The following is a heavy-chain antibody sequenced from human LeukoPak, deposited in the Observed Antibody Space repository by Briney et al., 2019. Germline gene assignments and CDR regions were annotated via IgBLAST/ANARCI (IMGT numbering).Heavy chain of an antibody. D-gene: IGHD1-26*01. CDR2: MNPNSGNT. V-gene: IGHV1-8*01. J-gene: IGHJ6*02. Sequence: GASVKVSCKASGYTFTSYDINWVRQATGQGLEWMGWMNPNSGNTGYAQKFQGRVTMTRNTSISTAYMELSSLRSEDTAVYYCARASYSRPSYGMDVWGQGTTVTVSS. CDR3: ARASYSRPSYGMDV. CDR1: GYTFTSYD.